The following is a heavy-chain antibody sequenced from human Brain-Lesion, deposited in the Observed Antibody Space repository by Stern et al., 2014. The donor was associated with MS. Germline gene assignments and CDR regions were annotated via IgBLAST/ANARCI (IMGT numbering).Heavy chain of an antibody. V-gene: IGHV4-61*02. D-gene: IGHD2-2*01. CDR1: GGSISSGGYY. Sequence: VQLVESGPGLVKPSQTLSLSCTVSGGSISSGGYYWSWIRQPAGKGLEWIGRIFNSGRTSYHPSLKSRVTIAIDTSKNQFSLRLNSMTAADTAVYYCARGRVVPGFQYYATDVWGQGTTVIVSS. CDR3: ARGRVVPGFQYYATDV. J-gene: IGHJ6*02. CDR2: IFNSGRT.